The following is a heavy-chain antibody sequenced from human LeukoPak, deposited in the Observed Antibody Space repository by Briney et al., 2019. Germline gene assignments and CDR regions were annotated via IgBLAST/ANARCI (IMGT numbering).Heavy chain of an antibody. J-gene: IGHJ6*03. CDR2: IRYDGSNK. D-gene: IGHD3-10*01. CDR1: GFTFSSYG. V-gene: IGHV3-30*02. CDR3: AKSDRLWFGDADYYYYMDV. Sequence: SGGSLRLSCAASGFTFSSYGMHWVRQAPGKGLEWVAFIRYDGSNKYYADSVKGRFTISRDNSKNTLYLQMNSLRAEDTAVYYCAKSDRLWFGDADYYYYMDVWGKGTTVTVSS.